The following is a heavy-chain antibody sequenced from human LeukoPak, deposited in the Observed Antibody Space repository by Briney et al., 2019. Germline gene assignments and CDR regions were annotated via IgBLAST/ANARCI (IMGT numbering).Heavy chain of an antibody. CDR3: ARDTTTMIVVVNLDY. CDR2: ISAYNGNT. V-gene: IGHV1-18*01. CDR1: GYTFTSYG. Sequence: GASVKVSCKASGYTFTSYGISWVRQAPGQGLEWMGWISAYNGNTNYAQKLQGRVTMTTDTSTSTAYMELRSLRSDDTAVYYCARDTTTMIVVVNLDYWGQGTLVTASS. J-gene: IGHJ4*02. D-gene: IGHD3-22*01.